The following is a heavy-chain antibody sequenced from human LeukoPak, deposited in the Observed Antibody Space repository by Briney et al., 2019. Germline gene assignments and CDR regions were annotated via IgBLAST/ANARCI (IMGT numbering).Heavy chain of an antibody. J-gene: IGHJ4*02. D-gene: IGHD6-19*01. CDR3: ARTYSSGWNPFDY. Sequence: PSETLSLTCTVSGGSISSYYWSWIRQPPGKGLEWIGYIYYSWSTNYNPSLKSRVTISVDTSKNQFSLKLSSVTAADTAVYYCARTYSSGWNPFDYWGQGTLVTVSS. V-gene: IGHV4-59*01. CDR1: GGSISSYY. CDR2: IYYSWST.